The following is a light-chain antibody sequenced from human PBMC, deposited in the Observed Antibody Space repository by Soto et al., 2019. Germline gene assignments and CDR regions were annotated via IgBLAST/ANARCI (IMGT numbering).Light chain of an antibody. CDR3: QQRSNWPT. Sequence: EIVLTQSPATLSLSPGERATLSCRASQSVSSYLAWYQQKPGQAPRLLIYDASNRATGIPVRFSGSGSGTDFTLTISSLGPEDFAVYYCQQRSNWPTFGGGTKVEIK. V-gene: IGKV3-11*01. J-gene: IGKJ4*01. CDR1: QSVSSY. CDR2: DAS.